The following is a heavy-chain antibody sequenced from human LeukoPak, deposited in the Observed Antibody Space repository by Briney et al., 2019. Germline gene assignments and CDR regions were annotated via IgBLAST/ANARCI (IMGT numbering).Heavy chain of an antibody. CDR3: ARDAHSSSWYDWYFDL. D-gene: IGHD6-13*01. Sequence: ASVKVSCKASGYTFTSYYMHWVRQAPGQGLEWMGIIDPSGGSTSYAQKFQGRVTMTRDTSTSTVYMELSSLRSEDTAVYYCARDAHSSSWYDWYFDLWGRGTLVTVSS. J-gene: IGHJ2*01. V-gene: IGHV1-46*01. CDR2: IDPSGGST. CDR1: GYTFTSYY.